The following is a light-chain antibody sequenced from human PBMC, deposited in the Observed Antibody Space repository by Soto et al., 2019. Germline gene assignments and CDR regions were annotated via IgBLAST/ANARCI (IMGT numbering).Light chain of an antibody. CDR3: QHFGGTTFT. CDR2: GAS. CDR1: QSVSSTY. V-gene: IGKV3-20*01. Sequence: LTQSPGTVSLSPGERATLSCGGSQSVSSTYVAWYQQKSGQAPRLLIYGASSRATGIPDRFSGSGSGTHFTLTISRLEPGDFAVYYCQHFGGTTFTFGQGTRLEIK. J-gene: IGKJ5*01.